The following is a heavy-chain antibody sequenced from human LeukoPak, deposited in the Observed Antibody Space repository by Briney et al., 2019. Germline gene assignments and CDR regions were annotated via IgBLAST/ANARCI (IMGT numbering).Heavy chain of an antibody. CDR3: AKDRRSDNSCLDH. D-gene: IGHD2-15*01. CDR1: GFIFDNYV. J-gene: IGHJ4*02. V-gene: IGHV3-9*01. CDR2: MSWNNNDDGS. Sequence: PGRSLRLSCTASGFIFDNYVMHWVRQPPGKGLEWVAAMSWNNNDDGSAYADSVKGRFIISRDNSKNTLYLQMNSLRAEDTAVYYCAKDRRSDNSCLDHWGQGTLVTVSS.